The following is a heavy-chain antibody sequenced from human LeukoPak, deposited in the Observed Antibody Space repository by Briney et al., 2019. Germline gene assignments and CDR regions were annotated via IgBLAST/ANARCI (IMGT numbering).Heavy chain of an antibody. CDR3: ARQTEIYGPIDY. J-gene: IGHJ4*02. CDR2: INHSGST. CDR1: GGSFSGYY. Sequence: SETLSLTCAVYGGSFSGYYWSWIRQPPGKGLEWIGEINHSGSTNYNPSLKSRVTISVDTSKNQFSLKLSSVTAADTAVYYCARQTEIYGPIDYWGQGTLVTVSS. D-gene: IGHD3-10*01. V-gene: IGHV4-34*01.